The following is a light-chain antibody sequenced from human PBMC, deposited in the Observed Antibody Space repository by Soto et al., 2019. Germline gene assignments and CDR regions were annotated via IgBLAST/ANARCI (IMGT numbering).Light chain of an antibody. Sequence: EIVLTQSPGTLSLSPGQRATLSCRASESISRDYLAWYQQRLGQAPRLLISGASSGATGIPDRFSGSGSATDLTLTIGRLELAGFAIYYYQQYGCLPYTFGQGTNLEIK. J-gene: IGKJ2*01. CDR2: GAS. CDR3: QQYGCLPYT. V-gene: IGKV3-20*01. CDR1: ESISRDY.